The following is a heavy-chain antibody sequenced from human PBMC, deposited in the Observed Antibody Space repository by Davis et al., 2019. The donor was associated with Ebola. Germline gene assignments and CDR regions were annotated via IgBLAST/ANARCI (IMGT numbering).Heavy chain of an antibody. Sequence: GESLKISCAASGFTFSGSAMHWVRQASGKGLEWVGRIRSKANSYATAYAAPVKGRFTISRDDSKNTAYLQMNSLKTEDTAVYYCTMAERYCSSTNCYGDYWGQGTLVTVSS. CDR1: GFTFSGSA. CDR3: TMAERYCSSTNCYGDY. J-gene: IGHJ4*02. D-gene: IGHD2-2*01. V-gene: IGHV3-73*01. CDR2: IRSKANSYAT.